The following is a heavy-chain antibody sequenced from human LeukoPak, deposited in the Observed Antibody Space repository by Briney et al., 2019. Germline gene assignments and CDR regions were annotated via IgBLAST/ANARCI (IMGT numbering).Heavy chain of an antibody. CDR1: GFTFSDYY. J-gene: IGHJ3*02. CDR3: TRADSGSYYGDAFDI. CDR2: ISSSGSTI. Sequence: GGSLRLSCAASGFTFSDYYMSWIRQAPGKGLEWVSYISSSGSTIYYADSVKGRFTISRDNAKNSLYLQMNSLRAEDTAVYYCTRADSGSYYGDAFDIWGQGTMVTVSS. V-gene: IGHV3-11*01. D-gene: IGHD1-26*01.